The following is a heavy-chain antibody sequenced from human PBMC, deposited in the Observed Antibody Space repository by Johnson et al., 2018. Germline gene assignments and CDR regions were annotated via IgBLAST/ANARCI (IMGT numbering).Heavy chain of an antibody. V-gene: IGHV4-34*01. CDR2: INHSGST. CDR3: AGFIPYSSSRYYYYGMDV. Sequence: QVQLQQWGAGLLKPSETLSLTCAVYGGSFSGYYWSWIRQPPGKGLEWIGEINHSGSTNYNPSLKSRVTISVDTSKNPFSLKLSSVTAAGTAVYYCAGFIPYSSSRYYYYGMDVWGQGTTVTVSS. J-gene: IGHJ6*02. CDR1: GGSFSGYY. D-gene: IGHD6-6*01.